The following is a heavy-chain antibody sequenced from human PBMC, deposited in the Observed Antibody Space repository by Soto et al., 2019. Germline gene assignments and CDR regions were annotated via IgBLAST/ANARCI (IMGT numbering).Heavy chain of an antibody. V-gene: IGHV3-23*01. Sequence: DVRLLESGGGLVQPGGSLRLSCAASGFTFSSYSMSWVRQAPGKGLEWVSTIGTSASTHYGDSVRGRFTISRDNSRNTLYLQMNSLRAEDTAVYYCADLSRYCTSSNCDWGQGTLVTVSS. CDR1: GFTFSSYS. CDR2: IGTSAST. CDR3: ADLSRYCTSSNCD. J-gene: IGHJ4*02. D-gene: IGHD2-2*01.